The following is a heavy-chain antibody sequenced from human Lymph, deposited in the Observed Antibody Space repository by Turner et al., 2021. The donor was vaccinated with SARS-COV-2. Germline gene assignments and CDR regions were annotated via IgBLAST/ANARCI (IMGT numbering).Heavy chain of an antibody. CDR2: ISGSGGDT. CDR1: GFSFSSYA. CDR3: AKGVRGAMIVVVIPYFDY. Sequence: EVQLLEYGGGLVQPGGSLRLSCSASGFSFSSYAMSWVRQAPGKGLGWVAAISGSGGDTDYADSVKGRFTISRDNSKNTLYLQMNSLRAEDTAVYYCAKGVRGAMIVVVIPYFDYWGQGTLVTVSS. V-gene: IGHV3-23*01. J-gene: IGHJ4*02. D-gene: IGHD3-22*01.